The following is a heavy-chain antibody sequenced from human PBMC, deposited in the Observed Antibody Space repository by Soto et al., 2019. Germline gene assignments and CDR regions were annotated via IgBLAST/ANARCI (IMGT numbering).Heavy chain of an antibody. CDR2: ISGSGGST. V-gene: IGHV3-23*01. Sequence: PGGSLRLSCAASGFTFSNYAMSWVRQAPGKGLEWVSAISGSGGSTYYADSVKGRFTISRDNSKNTLYLQMNSLRAEDTAVYNCAKVGIPVAGKLNYYYYGMDVWGQGTTVTVSS. J-gene: IGHJ6*02. CDR1: GFTFSNYA. D-gene: IGHD6-19*01. CDR3: AKVGIPVAGKLNYYYYGMDV.